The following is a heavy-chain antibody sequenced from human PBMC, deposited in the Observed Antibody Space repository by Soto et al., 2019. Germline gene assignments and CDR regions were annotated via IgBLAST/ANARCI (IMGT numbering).Heavy chain of an antibody. CDR1: GDSRTSNH. CDR2: IYNSGTT. V-gene: IGHV4-59*01. D-gene: IGHD4-4*01. CDR3: ARVSMSTVSWGFDP. J-gene: IGHJ5*02. Sequence: SKTLSLTCAESGDSRTSNHWNWIRQPPGRGLEWIGYIYNSGTTKYNPSLKSRVIISVDTSKNQLSLKLSSVTAADTAVYYCARVSMSTVSWGFDPWGQGTLVTVSS.